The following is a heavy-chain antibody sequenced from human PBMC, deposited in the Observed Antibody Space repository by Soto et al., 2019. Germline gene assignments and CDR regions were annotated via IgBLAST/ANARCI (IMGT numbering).Heavy chain of an antibody. CDR3: ARFSIAAAGTGGGFDP. D-gene: IGHD6-13*01. J-gene: IGHJ5*02. CDR2: INHSGST. CDR1: GGAFSGYY. V-gene: IGHV4-34*01. Sequence: PSETLSLTCAVYGGAFSGYYWSWVRQPPGKGLEWIGEINHSGSTNYNPSLKSRVTISVDTSKNQFSLKLSSVTAADTAVYYCARFSIAAAGTGGGFDPWGQGTLVTVSS.